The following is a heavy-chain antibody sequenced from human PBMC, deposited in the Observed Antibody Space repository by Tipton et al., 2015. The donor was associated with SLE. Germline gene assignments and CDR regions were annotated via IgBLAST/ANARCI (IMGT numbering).Heavy chain of an antibody. V-gene: IGHV4-39*07. Sequence: TLSLTCTVSGASISSNIYYWGWIRRPPGRGLEWIGSLYYGSTYYNPSLVSRVTISEDTSKNQFSLKVKSVTAADTAVYYCARLADGNRNWFDPWGQGTLVTVSS. CDR3: ARLADGNRNWFDP. D-gene: IGHD6-13*01. J-gene: IGHJ5*02. CDR1: GASISSNIYY. CDR2: LYYGST.